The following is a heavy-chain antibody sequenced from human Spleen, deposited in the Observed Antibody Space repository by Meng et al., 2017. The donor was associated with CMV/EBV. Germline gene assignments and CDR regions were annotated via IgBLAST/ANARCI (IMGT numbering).Heavy chain of an antibody. CDR1: GDSISSDIW. D-gene: IGHD2-15*01. V-gene: IGHV4-4*02. CDR2: VYHRGDT. CDR3: ARAGVVVVAATQGFDY. J-gene: IGHJ4*02. Sequence: QVQLQESGPGLVKPSGTLSLTCTVSGDSISSDIWWSWVRQPPGKGLEWIGEVYHRGDTNYNPSLKSRVVISVDRSKSQFSLNLSSVTAADTAVYYCARAGVVVVAATQGFDYWGQGTLVTVSS.